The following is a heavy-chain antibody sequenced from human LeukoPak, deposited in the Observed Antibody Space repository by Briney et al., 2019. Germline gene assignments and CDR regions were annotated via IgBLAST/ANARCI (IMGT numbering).Heavy chain of an antibody. CDR3: ARGIVVVTEGLGWGFDP. D-gene: IGHD2-21*02. CDR2: INPSGGST. Sequence: ASVKVSCKASGYTFTSYYMHWVRQAPGQGLEWMGIINPSGGSTSYAQKFQGRVTMTRDTSTSTVYMELSSLRSEDTAVYYCARGIVVVTEGLGWGFDPWGQGTLVTVS. J-gene: IGHJ5*02. V-gene: IGHV1-46*01. CDR1: GYTFTSYY.